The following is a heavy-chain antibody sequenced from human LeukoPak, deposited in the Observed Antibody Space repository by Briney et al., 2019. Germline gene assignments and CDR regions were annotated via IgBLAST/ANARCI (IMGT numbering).Heavy chain of an antibody. V-gene: IGHV3-30*18. CDR1: GFTFNIYD. Sequence: GGSLRLSCAASGFTFNIYDMHWVRQAPGKGLEWVAVISYDGSNKYYADSVKGRFTISRDNSRNTLYLQMNSLRLEDTAVYYCAKGRSGSYCFDYWGQGTLVTVSS. D-gene: IGHD1-26*01. CDR2: ISYDGSNK. CDR3: AKGRSGSYCFDY. J-gene: IGHJ4*02.